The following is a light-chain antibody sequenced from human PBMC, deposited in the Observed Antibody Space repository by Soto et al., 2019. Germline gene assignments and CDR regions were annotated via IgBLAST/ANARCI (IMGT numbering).Light chain of an antibody. J-gene: IGKJ2*01. CDR2: SAS. CDR3: QQYGDSPFT. CDR1: QSVYINS. V-gene: IGKV3-20*01. Sequence: EVVLTQSPGTLSLSPGESATLSCRASQSVYINSLAWYQHKRGRAPRLLSYSASTRAKAVPDRFTGSGSGTDFALTFSSLEPEDAAVYYCQQYGDSPFTFGPGTNLDIK.